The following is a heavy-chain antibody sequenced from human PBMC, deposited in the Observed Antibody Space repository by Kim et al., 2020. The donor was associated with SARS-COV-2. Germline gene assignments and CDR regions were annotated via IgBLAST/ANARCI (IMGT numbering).Heavy chain of an antibody. V-gene: IGHV4-31*03. CDR3: ARDQGGVVPAAFVV. D-gene: IGHD2-2*01. CDR2: IYYSGST. J-gene: IGHJ4*02. Sequence: SETLSLTCTVSGGSISSGGYYWSWIRQHPGKGLEWIGYIYYSGSTYYNPSLKSRVTISVDTSKNQFSLKLSSVTAADTAVYYCARDQGGVVPAAFVVWGQGTLVTVSS. CDR1: GGSISSGGYY.